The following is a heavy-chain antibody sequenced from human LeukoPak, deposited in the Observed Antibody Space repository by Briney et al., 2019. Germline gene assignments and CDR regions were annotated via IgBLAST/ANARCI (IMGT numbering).Heavy chain of an antibody. CDR3: ASDCSSTSCYQRGGYSDY. J-gene: IGHJ4*02. V-gene: IGHV3-23*01. CDR1: GFTFSSYA. Sequence: GGSLRLSCAASGFTFSSYAMSWVRQAPGKGLEWVSAISGSGGSTYYADSVKGRFTISRDNSKNTLYLQMNSLRAEDTAAYYCASDCSSTSCYQRGGYSDYWGQGTLVTVSS. CDR2: ISGSGGST. D-gene: IGHD2-2*01.